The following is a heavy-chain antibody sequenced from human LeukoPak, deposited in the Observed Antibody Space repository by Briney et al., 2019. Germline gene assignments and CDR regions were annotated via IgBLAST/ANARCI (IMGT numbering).Heavy chain of an antibody. Sequence: GGSLRLSCAASGFTFNNAWMSWVRQAPGKGLEWVGRIKSKTDGGTTDYAAPVKGRFTISSDDSKNTLYLEMNSLKTEDTAVYYCTTHSGYDYLSDYWGQGTLVTVSS. CDR3: TTHSGYDYLSDY. V-gene: IGHV3-15*01. D-gene: IGHD5-12*01. CDR1: GFTFNNAW. J-gene: IGHJ4*02. CDR2: IKSKTDGGTT.